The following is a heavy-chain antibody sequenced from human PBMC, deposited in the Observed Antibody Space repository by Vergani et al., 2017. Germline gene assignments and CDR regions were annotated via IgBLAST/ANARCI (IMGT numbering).Heavy chain of an antibody. CDR3: VKDNDYDADGPFDL. J-gene: IGHJ2*01. CDR2: IDRNYGVK. V-gene: IGHV3-9*01. D-gene: IGHD3-16*01. CDR1: GFTFQAFA. Sequence: VEAGGGLVQPGGSLRLSCTASGFTFQAFAFHWVRQVSGRGLEWVSGIDRNYGVKNGNSFEGRFSISRDNAKKAVFLQMNNLRHEGTALYFCVKDNDYDADGPFDLWGRGTLVTVSS.